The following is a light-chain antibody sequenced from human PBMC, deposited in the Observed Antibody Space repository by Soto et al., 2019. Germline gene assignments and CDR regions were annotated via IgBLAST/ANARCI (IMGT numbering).Light chain of an antibody. CDR2: EVS. CDR3: SSYAGSNNFV. CDR1: SSDIGAYIY. J-gene: IGLJ1*01. V-gene: IGLV2-8*01. Sequence: QSVLAQPPSASGSPGQSVTIPCTGTSSDIGAYIYVSWYQQHPGKAPKLMSSEVSRRPSGVPERFSGSKSGNTASLTVSGLQADDEAHYYCSSYAGSNNFVFGTGTKVTVL.